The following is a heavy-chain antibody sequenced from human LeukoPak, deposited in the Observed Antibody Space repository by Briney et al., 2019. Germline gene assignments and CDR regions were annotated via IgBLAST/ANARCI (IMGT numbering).Heavy chain of an antibody. Sequence: VSVKVSCKASGYTFTSYGISWVRQAPGQGLEWMGIINPSGGSTSYAQKFQGRVTMTRDTSTSTVYMELSSLRSEDTAVYYCAREGYYDFWTRGYYFDYWGQGTLVTVSS. CDR1: GYTFTSYG. V-gene: IGHV1-46*01. CDR2: INPSGGST. D-gene: IGHD3-3*01. J-gene: IGHJ4*02. CDR3: AREGYYDFWTRGYYFDY.